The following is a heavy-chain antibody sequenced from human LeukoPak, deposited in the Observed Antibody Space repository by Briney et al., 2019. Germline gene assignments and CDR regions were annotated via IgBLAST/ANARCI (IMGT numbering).Heavy chain of an antibody. Sequence: PGGSLRLSCAASGFTFSSYRMHWVRQAPGKGLVWVSRINSDGSRTSYADSVKGRFTISRDNAKNTLYLQMNSLRAEDTAVYYCARGDLRYFDWLNYWGQGTLVTVSS. D-gene: IGHD3-9*01. V-gene: IGHV3-74*01. CDR1: GFTFSSYR. CDR2: INSDGSRT. CDR3: ARGDLRYFDWLNY. J-gene: IGHJ4*02.